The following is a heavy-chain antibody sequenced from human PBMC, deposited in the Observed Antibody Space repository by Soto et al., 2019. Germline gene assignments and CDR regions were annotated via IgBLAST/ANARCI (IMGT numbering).Heavy chain of an antibody. CDR3: AGNVPAALSPYYYYMDV. V-gene: IGHV3-33*01. Sequence: QVQLVESGGGVVQPGRSLRLSCAASGFTFSSYGMHWVRQAPGKGLEWVAVIWYDGSNKYYADSVKGRFTISRDNSKNTLYLQMNSLRAEDTAVYYCAGNVPAALSPYYYYMDVWGKGTTVTVSS. CDR2: IWYDGSNK. J-gene: IGHJ6*03. D-gene: IGHD2-2*01. CDR1: GFTFSSYG.